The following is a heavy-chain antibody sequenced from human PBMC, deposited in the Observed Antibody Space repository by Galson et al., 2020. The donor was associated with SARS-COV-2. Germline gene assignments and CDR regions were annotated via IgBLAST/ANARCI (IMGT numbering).Heavy chain of an antibody. J-gene: IGHJ4*02. D-gene: IGHD3-3*01. CDR1: GFSISSGYF. CDR2: LDHRGRA. Sequence: SETLSLTCDVSGFSISSGYFWGWIRQPPGKGLEWLGSLDHRGRAYYKPSPKSRVSVSVDNSKNQFSLALSLVTATDTAFYYCAKQGGRTYTSSYYADWGQGLLVTVAS. CDR3: AKQGGRTYTSSYYAD. V-gene: IGHV4-38-2*01.